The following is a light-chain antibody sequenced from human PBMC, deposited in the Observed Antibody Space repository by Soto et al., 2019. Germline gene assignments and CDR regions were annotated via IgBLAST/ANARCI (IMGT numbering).Light chain of an antibody. Sequence: EIVMTQSPATLSVSPGDWTTLSCRTSRSVSSNLAWYQQKPGQAPRLLIYGASTRATGIPARFSGSGSGTEFTLTISTLQSEDFAVYYCQQYNNWPLTFGGGTKVEIK. CDR2: GAS. V-gene: IGKV3-15*01. J-gene: IGKJ4*01. CDR1: RSVSSN. CDR3: QQYNNWPLT.